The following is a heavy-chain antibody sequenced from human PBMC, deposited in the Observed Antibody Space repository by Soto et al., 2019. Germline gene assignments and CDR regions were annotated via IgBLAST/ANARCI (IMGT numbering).Heavy chain of an antibody. D-gene: IGHD3-10*01. Sequence: QLQLQESGPGLVKPSETLSLTCTVSGGSISSSGYYWGWLRQPPGKGLEWIGSIYYSGSTYYNPSLKSRGTLSVDTSKNQFSLNLSSVTVADTAVYYCARHSRSVNYGSGSYSSDYWGQGTLVTVSS. CDR2: IYYSGST. V-gene: IGHV4-39*01. CDR1: GGSISSSGYY. J-gene: IGHJ4*02. CDR3: ARHSRSVNYGSGSYSSDY.